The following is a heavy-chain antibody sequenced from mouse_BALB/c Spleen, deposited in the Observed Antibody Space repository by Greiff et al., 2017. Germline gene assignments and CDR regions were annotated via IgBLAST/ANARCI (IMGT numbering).Heavy chain of an antibody. D-gene: IGHD1-2*01. V-gene: IGHV14-4*02. CDR3: NAASTATGMAY. Sequence: EVQLVESGAELVRSGASVKLSCTASGFNIKDYYMHWVKQRPEQGLEWIGWIDPENCDTEYAPKFQGKATMTADTSSNTAYLQLSSLTSEDTAVYYCNAASTATGMAYWGQGTLVTVSA. CDR2: IDPENCDT. CDR1: GFNIKDYY. J-gene: IGHJ3*01.